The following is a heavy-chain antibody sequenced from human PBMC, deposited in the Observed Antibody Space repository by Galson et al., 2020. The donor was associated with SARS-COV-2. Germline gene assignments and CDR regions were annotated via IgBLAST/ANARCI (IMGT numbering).Heavy chain of an antibody. CDR3: ARSFCGSDCSIDY. J-gene: IGHJ4*02. CDR2: IYPSGST. D-gene: IGHD2-21*02. V-gene: IGHV4-38-2*01. CDR1: GYSISSGYY. Sequence: ETLSLTCAVSGYSISSGYYWGWVRQPPGKGLEWIGNIYPSGSTYYNPSLKSRVTISLDTSKNQVSLELTSVTAADTAVFYCARSFCGSDCSIDYWGQGTLVTVSS.